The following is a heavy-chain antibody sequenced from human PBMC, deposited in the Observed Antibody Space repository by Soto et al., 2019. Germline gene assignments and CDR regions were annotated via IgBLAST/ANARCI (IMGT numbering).Heavy chain of an antibody. D-gene: IGHD3-9*01. J-gene: IGHJ6*02. CDR1: GFTFSSYG. CDR3: ARDGADYDILTGYYDYYYHGMDV. V-gene: IGHV3-30*03. CDR2: ISYDGSNK. Sequence: GGSLRLSCAASGFTFSSYGMHWVRQAPGKGLEWVAVISYDGSNKYYADSVKGRFTISRDNSKNTLYLQMNSLRAEDTAVYFCARDGADYDILTGYYDYYYHGMDVWGQGTTVTVSS.